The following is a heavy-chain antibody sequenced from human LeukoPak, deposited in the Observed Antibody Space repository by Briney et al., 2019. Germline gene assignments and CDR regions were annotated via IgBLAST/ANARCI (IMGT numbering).Heavy chain of an antibody. CDR3: AKEGSETGYAPLDY. J-gene: IGHJ4*02. D-gene: IGHD3-9*01. CDR2: ISWNSGSI. V-gene: IGHV3-9*03. Sequence: GGSLRLSCAASGFTFDDYAMHWVRQAPGKGLEWVSGISWNSGSIGYADSVKGRFTISRDSAKNSLYLQMNSLRAEDMALYYCAKEGSETGYAPLDYWGQGTLVTVSS. CDR1: GFTFDDYA.